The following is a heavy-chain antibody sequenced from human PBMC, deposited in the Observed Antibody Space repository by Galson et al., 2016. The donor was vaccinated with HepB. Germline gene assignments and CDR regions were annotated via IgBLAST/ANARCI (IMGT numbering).Heavy chain of an antibody. CDR1: GYTFNNYN. CDR2: INFGSGDT. Sequence: SVKVSCKASGYTFNNYNIHWLRQAPGQSLEWLGWINFGSGDTIYSQKFQGRLTITRDTSATTAYMELSGLGSEDTAVYFCAKGAGGYYDHWGQGTLVTVSS. CDR3: AKGAGGYYDH. V-gene: IGHV1-3*01. J-gene: IGHJ4*02. D-gene: IGHD4/OR15-4a*01.